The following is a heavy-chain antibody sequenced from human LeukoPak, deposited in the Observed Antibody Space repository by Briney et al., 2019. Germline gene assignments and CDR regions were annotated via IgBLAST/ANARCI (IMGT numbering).Heavy chain of an antibody. CDR3: ARGIRMTASLLSVGFYFDD. CDR2: IYTSGGT. J-gene: IGHJ4*02. Sequence: NPSETLSLTCTVSGGSISSGYWMWLRQPAGKGLEWIGRIYTSGGTRYNPSLRGRVTMSAVTSKYQFSLKLSSVTAADTAVYYCARGIRMTASLLSVGFYFDDWGQGTLVTVSS. D-gene: IGHD2-21*02. V-gene: IGHV4-4*07. CDR1: GGSISSGY.